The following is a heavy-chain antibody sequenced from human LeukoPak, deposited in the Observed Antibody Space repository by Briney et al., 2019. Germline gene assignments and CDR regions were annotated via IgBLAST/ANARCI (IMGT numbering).Heavy chain of an antibody. D-gene: IGHD3-10*01. CDR3: ARDRAYYYGSGTEGSVFDY. Sequence: GGSLRLSCAASGFSFSIYGMTWVRQAPGKGLEWVSGIRGSGYDTYYADSVMGRFTISRDNSKNTLYLQMNSLRAEDTAVYYCARDRAYYYGSGTEGSVFDYWGQGTLVTVSS. J-gene: IGHJ4*02. CDR1: GFSFSIYG. V-gene: IGHV3-23*01. CDR2: IRGSGYDT.